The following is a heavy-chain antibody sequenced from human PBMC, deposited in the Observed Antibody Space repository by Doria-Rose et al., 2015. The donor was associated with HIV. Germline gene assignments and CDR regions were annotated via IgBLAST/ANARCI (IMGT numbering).Heavy chain of an antibody. CDR2: LFSDDER. V-gene: IGHV2-26*01. D-gene: IGHD6-13*01. J-gene: IGHJ4*02. Sequence: QESGPVLAKPTETLTLTCTVSGVSLSSPGMGVSWIRQPPGKALEWLANLFSDDERSYKTSLKSRLTISRGTSKSQLLLTMTDMDPVDTATYYCARIKSSRWYHKYYFDFWGQGTLVIVSA. CDR1: GVSLSSPGMG. CDR3: ARIKSSRWYHKYYFDF.